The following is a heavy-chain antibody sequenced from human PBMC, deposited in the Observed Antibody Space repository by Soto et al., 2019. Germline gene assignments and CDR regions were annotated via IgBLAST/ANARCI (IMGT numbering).Heavy chain of an antibody. CDR3: VRGPDIIVVPSALGHFDH. Sequence: QVHLEQSGAEMKKPGASVNVSCKASGYSFSTYGVSWVRQAPGQGPEWMGWISAYNGNTNYAQRFQSRLTLTTDTSTSTSYMELRGLRSDDKAVYYCVRGPDIIVVPSALGHFDHWGQGTLVTVSS. D-gene: IGHD2-2*01. V-gene: IGHV1-18*01. CDR1: GYSFSTYG. J-gene: IGHJ4*02. CDR2: ISAYNGNT.